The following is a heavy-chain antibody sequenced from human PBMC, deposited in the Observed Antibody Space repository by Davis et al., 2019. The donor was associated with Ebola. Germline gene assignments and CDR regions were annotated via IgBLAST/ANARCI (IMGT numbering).Heavy chain of an antibody. Sequence: SETLSLTCTVSGGSISSYYWSWIRQHPGKGLEWIGYIYYSGSTYYNPSLKSRVTISVDTSKNQFSLKLSSVTAADTAVYYCARLAGVVVVPAAIRYYYGMDVWGQGTTVTVSS. V-gene: IGHV4-59*04. CDR3: ARLAGVVVVPAAIRYYYGMDV. CDR1: GGSISSYY. J-gene: IGHJ6*02. D-gene: IGHD2-2*01. CDR2: IYYSGST.